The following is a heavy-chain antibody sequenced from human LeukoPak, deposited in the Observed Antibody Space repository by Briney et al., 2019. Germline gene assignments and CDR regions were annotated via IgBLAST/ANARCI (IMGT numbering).Heavy chain of an antibody. J-gene: IGHJ3*02. CDR3: VRDVVVTSSPDAFDI. Sequence: SQTLSLTCTVSGDSVTSGGYFWTWIRHHPGKGLEWIGYISNSGTTSYNPSLKSRVSISVDTSNNQFSLSLSSVTAADTAVYYCVRDVVVTSSPDAFDIWGQGTMVAVSS. V-gene: IGHV4-31*03. CDR1: GDSVTSGGYF. D-gene: IGHD2-21*02. CDR2: ISNSGTT.